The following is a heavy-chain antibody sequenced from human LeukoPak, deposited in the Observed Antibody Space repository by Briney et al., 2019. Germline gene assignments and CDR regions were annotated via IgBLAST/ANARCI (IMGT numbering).Heavy chain of an antibody. CDR2: INPNSGGT. CDR1: GYTFTGYY. D-gene: IGHD3-3*01. V-gene: IGHV1-2*02. CDR3: ARDLRFLEWSHDAFDI. J-gene: IGHJ3*02. Sequence: ASVKVSCKASGYTFTGYYMHWVRQAPGQGLEWMGWINPNSGGTNYAQKFQGRVTMTRDTSISTAYMELSRLRSDDTAVYYCARDLRFLEWSHDAFDIWGQGTMVTVSS.